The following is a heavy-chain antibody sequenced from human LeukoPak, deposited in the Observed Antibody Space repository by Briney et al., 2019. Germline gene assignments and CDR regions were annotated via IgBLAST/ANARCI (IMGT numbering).Heavy chain of an antibody. J-gene: IGHJ5*02. D-gene: IGHD1-26*01. Sequence: SETLSLTCAVYGGSFSGYYWSWIRQPPGKGLEWTGEINHSGSTNYNPSLKSRVTISVDTSKNQFSLKLSSVTAADTAVYYCASGRVGATGTWGQGTLVTVSS. CDR3: ASGRVGATGT. CDR2: INHSGST. V-gene: IGHV4-34*01. CDR1: GGSFSGYY.